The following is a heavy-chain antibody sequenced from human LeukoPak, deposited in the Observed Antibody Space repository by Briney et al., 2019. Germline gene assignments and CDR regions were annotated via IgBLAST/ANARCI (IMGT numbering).Heavy chain of an antibody. V-gene: IGHV3-23*01. CDR1: GFTFSSYA. CDR3: AKDFSSGWYSFFDY. Sequence: GGSLRLSCAASGFTFSSYAMSWVRQAPGKGLEWVSAITGSGGSTYYADSVKGRFTISRDNSKNTLYLQMNSLRAEDTAVYYCAKDFSSGWYSFFDYWGXGTLVTVSS. D-gene: IGHD6-19*01. J-gene: IGHJ4*01. CDR2: ITGSGGST.